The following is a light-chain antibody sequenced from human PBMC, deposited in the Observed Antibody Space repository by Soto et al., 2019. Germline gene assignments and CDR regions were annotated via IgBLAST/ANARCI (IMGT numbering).Light chain of an antibody. J-gene: IGLJ2*01. CDR3: QVAEV. CDR1: NIGSKS. Sequence: SYELTQPPSESVAPGKTATISCGGDNIGSKSVHWYPQKSGQAPVLVIYYDRDRPSGIPERFSGSNAGKTATLTISRVEAGDEADYYCQVAEVFGGGTKLTVL. V-gene: IGLV3-21*01. CDR2: YDR.